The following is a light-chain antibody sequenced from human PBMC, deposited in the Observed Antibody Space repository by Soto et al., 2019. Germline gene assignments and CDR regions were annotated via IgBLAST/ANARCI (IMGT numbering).Light chain of an antibody. CDR1: QSVSSSY. CDR2: GAS. CDR3: QQYGSSPYT. Sequence: EIVLTQSPGTLSLSPGERATLSCRASQSVSSSYLAWYQQKPGQAPRLLIYGASSRATGIPDRFSGSGCGTDFTLTISRLEPEDCAVYYCQQYGSSPYTFRQGTKLEIK. J-gene: IGKJ2*01. V-gene: IGKV3-20*01.